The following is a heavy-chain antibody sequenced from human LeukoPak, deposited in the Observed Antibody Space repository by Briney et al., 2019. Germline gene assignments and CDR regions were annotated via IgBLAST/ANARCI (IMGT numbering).Heavy chain of an antibody. D-gene: IGHD2-15*01. CDR3: VKEGGFRIPFDY. CDR1: GFSFSSYG. CDR2: ISVSATAT. Sequence: GGSLRLSCAASGFSFSSYGMAWVRQAPGQGLEWVAVISVSATATNYAASVKGRFTISRDDSKNTLYLQMNSLRVEDTATYYCVKEGGFRIPFDYWGQGTLVTVSS. J-gene: IGHJ4*02. V-gene: IGHV3-23*01.